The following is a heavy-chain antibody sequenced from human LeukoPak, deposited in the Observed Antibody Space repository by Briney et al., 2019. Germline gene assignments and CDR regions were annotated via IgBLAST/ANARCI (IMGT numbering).Heavy chain of an antibody. CDR1: GDSISTYF. CDR2: IYYSGST. Sequence: SETLSLTCTVSGDSISTYFWSWIRQPPGKGLQWIGYIYYSGSTNYNPSLKSRVTISVDPSKNQFSLKLSSVTAADTAVYYCARRVWLARIDYWGQGTLVTVSS. V-gene: IGHV4-59*12. J-gene: IGHJ4*02. CDR3: ARRVWLARIDY. D-gene: IGHD6-19*01.